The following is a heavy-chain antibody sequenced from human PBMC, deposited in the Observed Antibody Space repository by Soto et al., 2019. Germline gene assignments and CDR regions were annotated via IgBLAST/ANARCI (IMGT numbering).Heavy chain of an antibody. V-gene: IGHV6-1*01. CDR3: ARDITSVGRGRIAAAGTHPYYYFGMDV. D-gene: IGHD6-13*01. J-gene: IGHJ6*02. CDR1: GDSVSSNSAA. CDR2: TYYRSKWYN. Sequence: SQTLSLTCAISGDSVSSNSAAWNWIRQSPSRGLEWLGRTYYRSKWYNDYAVSVKSRITINPDTSKNQFSLQLNSVTPEDTAVYYCARDITSVGRGRIAAAGTHPYYYFGMDVWGQGTTVTVSS.